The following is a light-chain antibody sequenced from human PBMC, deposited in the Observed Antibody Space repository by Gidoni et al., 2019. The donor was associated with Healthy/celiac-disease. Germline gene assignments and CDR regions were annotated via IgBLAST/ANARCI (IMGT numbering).Light chain of an antibody. CDR3: CSYAGSSTLRWV. CDR1: SSDVGSYNL. Sequence: QSALTQPTSVAGSPGQSNTIYCTGPSSDVGSYNLAPWYQQHPGKAPKPMIYEGSKRPSGVANRFSGSKSGNTASLTISGLQGEDEADYYCCSYAGSSTLRWVVGGGTKLTVL. J-gene: IGLJ3*02. V-gene: IGLV2-23*01. CDR2: EGS.